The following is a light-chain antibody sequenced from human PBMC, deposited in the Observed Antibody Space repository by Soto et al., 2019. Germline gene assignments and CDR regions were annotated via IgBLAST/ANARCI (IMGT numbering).Light chain of an antibody. J-gene: IGKJ1*01. V-gene: IGKV3-11*01. Sequence: EIVLTQSPATLSLSPGERATLSCRASQSVRIYLNWYQQKPGQAPRLLIYDASHRAPGTPTRFSGSGSGPDFTLIISTLEPEDSAVYYCQQRTDWLWTFGQGTKVEIK. CDR1: QSVRIY. CDR2: DAS. CDR3: QQRTDWLWT.